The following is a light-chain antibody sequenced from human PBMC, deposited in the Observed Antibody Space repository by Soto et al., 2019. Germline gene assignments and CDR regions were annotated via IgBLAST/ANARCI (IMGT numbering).Light chain of an antibody. J-gene: IGKJ5*01. Sequence: EIVLTQSPATLSLSPGERATLSCRASQSVSSYLAWYQQKPGQAPRLLLYGASTRATGIPARFSGSGSWTDFTLSISSLEPEDFAVYYCQQRSNWPLITFGQGTRLEIK. V-gene: IGKV3-11*01. CDR3: QQRSNWPLIT. CDR1: QSVSSY. CDR2: GAS.